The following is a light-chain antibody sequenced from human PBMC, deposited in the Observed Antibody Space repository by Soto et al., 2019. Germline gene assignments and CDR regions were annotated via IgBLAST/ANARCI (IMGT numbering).Light chain of an antibody. J-gene: IGKJ3*01. Sequence: DIQMTQSPSSLSSSVGDRVTITCQASQDISNHLNWYQQKPGKAPKLLIYDASNLETGVPSRFSGSGSGTDFTFTITSLQPEDIATYYCQQYDNLPTFTFGPGTKVDFK. CDR2: DAS. CDR1: QDISNH. V-gene: IGKV1-33*01. CDR3: QQYDNLPTFT.